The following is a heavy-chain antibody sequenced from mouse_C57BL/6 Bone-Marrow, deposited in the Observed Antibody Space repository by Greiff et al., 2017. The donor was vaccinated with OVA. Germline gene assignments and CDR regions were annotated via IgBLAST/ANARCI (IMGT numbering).Heavy chain of an antibody. J-gene: IGHJ2*01. Sequence: EVHLVESGGDLVKPGGSLKLSCAASGFTFSSYGMSWVRQTPDKRLEWVATISSGGSYTYYPDSVKGRFTISRDNAKNTLYLQMSSLKSEDTAMYDCARWPNTVVAFDYWGQGTTLTVSS. CDR2: ISSGGSYT. D-gene: IGHD1-1*01. V-gene: IGHV5-6*01. CDR1: GFTFSSYG. CDR3: ARWPNTVVAFDY.